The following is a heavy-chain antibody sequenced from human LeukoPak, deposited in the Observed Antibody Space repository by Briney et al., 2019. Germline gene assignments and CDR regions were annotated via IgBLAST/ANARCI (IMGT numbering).Heavy chain of an antibody. Sequence: GGSLRLSCAASGFTFSSYWMSWVRQAPGKGLKWVANIKQDGSEKYYVDSVKGRFTISRDNAKNSLYLQMNSLRAEDTAVYYCARDLEGIYYDFWSGYSPNAFDIWGQGTMVTVSS. V-gene: IGHV3-7*03. CDR3: ARDLEGIYYDFWSGYSPNAFDI. CDR1: GFTFSSYW. CDR2: IKQDGSEK. D-gene: IGHD3-3*01. J-gene: IGHJ3*02.